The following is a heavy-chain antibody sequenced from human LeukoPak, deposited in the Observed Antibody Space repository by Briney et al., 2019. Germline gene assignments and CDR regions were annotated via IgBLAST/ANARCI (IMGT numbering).Heavy chain of an antibody. Sequence: SETLSLTCTVSDYSISSGYYWGWIRQPPGKGLEWIGSMDHRGSTYYNPSLQSRVTISVDTSKNQFSLKLSSVTAADTAVYFCARDPLVTRGSYRSIYFDYWGQGTLVTVSS. CDR1: DYSISSGYY. CDR2: MDHRGST. D-gene: IGHD1-26*01. V-gene: IGHV4-38-2*02. J-gene: IGHJ4*02. CDR3: ARDPLVTRGSYRSIYFDY.